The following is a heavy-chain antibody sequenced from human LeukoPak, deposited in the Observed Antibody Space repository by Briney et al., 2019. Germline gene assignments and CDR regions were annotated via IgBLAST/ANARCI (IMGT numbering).Heavy chain of an antibody. Sequence: GGSLRLSCAVSGFTFSSSDMHWVRQAPGKGLEWVAVISYDATNKYYADSVKGRFTLSRDNSKNTLYLQTNTLRDEDTAVYYCAKASSNYFYYFEYWGQRTLVTVSS. D-gene: IGHD2/OR15-2a*01. J-gene: IGHJ4*02. CDR2: ISYDATNK. CDR1: GFTFSSSD. CDR3: AKASSNYFYYFEY. V-gene: IGHV3-30*18.